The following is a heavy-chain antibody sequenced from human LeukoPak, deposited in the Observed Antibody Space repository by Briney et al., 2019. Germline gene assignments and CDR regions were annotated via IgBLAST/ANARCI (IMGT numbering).Heavy chain of an antibody. CDR2: IYHSGST. J-gene: IGHJ4*02. D-gene: IGHD3-22*01. CDR1: GGSISSSNW. CDR3: ARELRDSSGSDY. Sequence: SETLSLTCAVSGGSISSSNWWSWARQPPGKGLEWIGEIYHSGSTNYNPSLKSRVTISVDKSKNQFSLKLSSVTAADTAVYYCARELRDSSGSDYWGQGTLVTVSS. V-gene: IGHV4-4*02.